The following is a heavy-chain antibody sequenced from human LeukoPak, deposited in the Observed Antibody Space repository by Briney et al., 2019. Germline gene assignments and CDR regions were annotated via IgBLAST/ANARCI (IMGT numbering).Heavy chain of an antibody. CDR3: ARGGYSYPYYYYMDV. D-gene: IGHD5-18*01. J-gene: IGHJ6*03. V-gene: IGHV4-30-4*07. Sequence: PSETLSLTCAVSGGSISSGGYSWSWIRQPPGKGLEWIGYIYYSGSTYYNPSLKSRVTISVDTSKNQFSLKLSSVTAADTAVYYCARGGYSYPYYYYMDVWGKGTTVTVFS. CDR2: IYYSGST. CDR1: GGSISSGGYS.